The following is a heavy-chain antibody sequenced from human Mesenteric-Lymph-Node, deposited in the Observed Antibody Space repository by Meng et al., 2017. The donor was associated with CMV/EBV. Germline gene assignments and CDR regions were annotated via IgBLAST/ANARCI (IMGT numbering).Heavy chain of an antibody. CDR2: INPSGGGT. J-gene: IGHJ4*02. V-gene: IGHV1-46*01. CDR1: GNNFIECF. D-gene: IGHD1-7*01. Sequence: ASVKVSCKTSGNNFIECFVHWVRQAPGQGLEWMGIINPSGGGTSYAQKFQGRVTMTRDTSTSTVYMELSSLRSEDTAVYYCARDLGITGTTWGHYFDYWGQGSLVTVSS. CDR3: ARDLGITGTTWGHYFDY.